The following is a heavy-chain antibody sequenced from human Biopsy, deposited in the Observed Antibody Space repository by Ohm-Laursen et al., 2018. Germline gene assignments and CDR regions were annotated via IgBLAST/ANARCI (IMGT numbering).Heavy chain of an antibody. Sequence: GASVKVSCKASGVTFDTYAFGWVRQAPGQGLEWMGWMIPSSGKTGYAQRFQGRVTLTMNTSISTAYMELSGLRSEDTAVYFCARGYSRRVSIFEASIYWFDTWGQGTLVTVSS. CDR3: ARGYSRRVSIFEASIYWFDT. V-gene: IGHV1-8*02. D-gene: IGHD6-6*01. J-gene: IGHJ5*02. CDR1: GVTFDTYA. CDR2: MIPSSGKT.